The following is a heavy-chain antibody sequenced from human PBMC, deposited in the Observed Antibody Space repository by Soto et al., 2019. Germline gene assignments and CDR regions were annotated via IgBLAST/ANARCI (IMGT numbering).Heavy chain of an antibody. D-gene: IGHD2-21*02. CDR1: GGTVASSHW. CDR2: VYHTGDT. CDR3: AREIVTAGGNNYFDP. J-gene: IGHJ5*02. Sequence: PSETLSLTCGVSGGTVASSHWWSWVRQSPGGGLEWIGNVYHTGDTNFNPSLQSRVTISVDKSNNQFSLSLNSLTAADTAVYFCAREIVTAGGNNYFDPWGPGTLVTVSS. V-gene: IGHV4-4*02.